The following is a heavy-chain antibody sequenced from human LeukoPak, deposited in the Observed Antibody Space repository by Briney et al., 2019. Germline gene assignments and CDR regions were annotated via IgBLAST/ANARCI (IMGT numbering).Heavy chain of an antibody. CDR3: TRGPPQSSTSDY. V-gene: IGHV1-8*01. CDR1: GYIFPDYD. J-gene: IGHJ4*02. CDR2: MSPNDGAT. D-gene: IGHD6-13*01. Sequence: AVKVSCKACGYIFPDYDINGVRQAAGQGPEGLGWMSPNDGATGYAQKFQGRVTMTRDTSISTAYMELSSLRSEDTAVYYCTRGPPQSSTSDYWGQGTLVTVSS.